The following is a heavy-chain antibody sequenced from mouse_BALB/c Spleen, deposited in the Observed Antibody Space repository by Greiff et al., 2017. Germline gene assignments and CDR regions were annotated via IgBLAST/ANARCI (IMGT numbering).Heavy chain of an antibody. V-gene: IGHV5-4*02. CDR1: GFTFSDYY. CDR3: ARSYYGNYYFDY. D-gene: IGHD2-10*01. J-gene: IGHJ2*01. CDR2: ISDGGSYT. Sequence: DVHLVQSGGGLVKPGGSLKLSCAASGFTFSDYYMYWVRQTPEKRLEWVATISDGGSYTYYPDSVKGRFTISRDNAKNNLYLQISSLKSEDTAMYYCARSYYGNYYFDYWGQGTTLTVSA.